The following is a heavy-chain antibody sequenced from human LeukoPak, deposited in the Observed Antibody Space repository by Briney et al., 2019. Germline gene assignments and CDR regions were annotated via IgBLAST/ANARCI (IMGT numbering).Heavy chain of an antibody. CDR2: IYYSGST. CDR3: ARDGGDYCDSSGYYTH. Sequence: SETLSLTCTVSGGSISSYYWSWIRQPPGKGLEWIGYIYYSGSTNYNPSLKSRVTISVDTSKNQFSLKLSSVTAADTAVYYCARDGGDYCDSSGYYTHWGQGTLVTVSS. CDR1: GGSISSYY. J-gene: IGHJ4*02. V-gene: IGHV4-59*01. D-gene: IGHD3-22*01.